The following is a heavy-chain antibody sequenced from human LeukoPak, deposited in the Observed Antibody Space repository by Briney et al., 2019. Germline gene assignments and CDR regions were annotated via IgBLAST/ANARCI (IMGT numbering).Heavy chain of an antibody. Sequence: GASVKVSCKTSGYTFTDYYMHWVRQAPGQGLEWVGWINPNSGGTNYAQKFQGRVTMTRDTSISTAYMEMSRLISDDTAVYYCARDRGRISDYYGSGRSLQYYMDVWGKGTTVTVSS. CDR2: INPNSGGT. D-gene: IGHD3-10*01. CDR1: GYTFTDYY. V-gene: IGHV1-2*02. J-gene: IGHJ6*03. CDR3: ARDRGRISDYYGSGRSLQYYMDV.